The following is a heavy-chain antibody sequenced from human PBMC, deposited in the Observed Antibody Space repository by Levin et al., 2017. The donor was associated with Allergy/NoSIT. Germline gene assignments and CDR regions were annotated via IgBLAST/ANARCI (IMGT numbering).Heavy chain of an antibody. J-gene: IGHJ6*02. V-gene: IGHV4-34*01. D-gene: IGHD6-19*01. CDR3: ASPVGVAGPLDV. CDR1: GGSFSGYY. Sequence: SQTLSLTCAVYGGSFSGYYWSWIRQPPGKGLEWIGEINHSGSTNYNPSLKSRVTISVDTSKNQFSLKLSSVTAADTAVYYCASPVGVAGPLDVWGQGTTVTVSS. CDR2: INHSGST.